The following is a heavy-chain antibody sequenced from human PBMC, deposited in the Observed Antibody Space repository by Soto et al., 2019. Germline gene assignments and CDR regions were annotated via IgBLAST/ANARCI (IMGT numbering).Heavy chain of an antibody. Sequence: GDPLKISCPGSGEPFSTHWIDWLRQLPCKGLEWVGGVYPGDSDTRYSPSFKGQVTISADKSISTAYLQWSSLKASDTAMYYCASATYYYDSSGYEFDPWGQGTLVTDSS. J-gene: IGHJ5*02. CDR3: ASATYYYDSSGYEFDP. CDR1: GEPFSTHW. V-gene: IGHV5-51*01. D-gene: IGHD3-22*01. CDR2: VYPGDSDT.